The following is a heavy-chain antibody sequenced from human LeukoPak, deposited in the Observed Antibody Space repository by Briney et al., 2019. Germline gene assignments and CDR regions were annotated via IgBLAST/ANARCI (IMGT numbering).Heavy chain of an antibody. V-gene: IGHV4-34*01. Sequence: SSETLSLTCAVYGGSFSGYYWSWIRQPPGKGLEWIGSIYHSGSTYYNPSLKSRVTISVDTSKNQFSLKLSSVTAADTAVYYCARDGLDSSSWKRNWFDPWGQGTLVTVSS. CDR3: ARDGLDSSSWKRNWFDP. J-gene: IGHJ5*02. CDR1: GGSFSGYY. D-gene: IGHD6-13*01. CDR2: IYHSGST.